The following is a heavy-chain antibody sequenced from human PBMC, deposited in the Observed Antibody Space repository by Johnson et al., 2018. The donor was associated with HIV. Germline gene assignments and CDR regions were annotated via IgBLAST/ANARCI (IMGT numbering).Heavy chain of an antibody. J-gene: IGHJ3*02. CDR1: GFTFSSYW. V-gene: IGHV3-7*01. D-gene: IGHD4-17*01. CDR2: IKHDGSEK. CDR3: ARDLPHDYGVGYAFDI. Sequence: VQLVESGGGLIQPGGSLRLSCAASGFTFSSYWMSWVRQAPGKGLEWVANIKHDGSEKYYVDSVKGRFTISRDNAKNSLYLQMNSLRAEDTAVYHCARDLPHDYGVGYAFDIWGQGTMVTVSS.